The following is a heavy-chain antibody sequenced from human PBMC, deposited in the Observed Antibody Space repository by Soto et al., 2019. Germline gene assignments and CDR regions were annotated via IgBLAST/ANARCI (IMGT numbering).Heavy chain of an antibody. D-gene: IGHD6-19*01. Sequence: ASVKVSCKASGYTFTSYYTHWVRQAPGQGLEWMGIINPSGGSTSYAQKFQGRVTMTRDTSTSTVYMELSSLRSEDTAVYYCARDYRSGWPAYYFDYWGQGTLVTVSS. CDR1: GYTFTSYY. CDR3: ARDYRSGWPAYYFDY. CDR2: INPSGGST. V-gene: IGHV1-46*03. J-gene: IGHJ4*02.